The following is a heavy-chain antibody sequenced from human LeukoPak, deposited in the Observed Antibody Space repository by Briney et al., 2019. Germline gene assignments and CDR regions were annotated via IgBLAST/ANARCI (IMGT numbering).Heavy chain of an antibody. Sequence: GASVKVSCKASGGTFSSYAISWVRQAPGQGLEWMGGIIPIFGTANYAQKFQGRVTITADKSTSTAYMELSSLRSEDTALYYCAKGGVYSGYFDYWGQGTLVTVSS. D-gene: IGHD5-12*01. CDR3: AKGGVYSGYFDY. V-gene: IGHV1-69*06. J-gene: IGHJ4*02. CDR1: GGTFSSYA. CDR2: IIPIFGTA.